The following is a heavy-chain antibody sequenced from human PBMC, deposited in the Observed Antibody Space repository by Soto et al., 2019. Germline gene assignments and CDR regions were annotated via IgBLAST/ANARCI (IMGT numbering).Heavy chain of an antibody. CDR3: ASDHFGRFDY. D-gene: IGHD3-3*01. Sequence: PSETLSLTCTVSGDSISTNQWGWIRLPPGKGLEWIGYVGNSGGTNYNPSLKSRLTISKDMARNQFSLKLSSVTAADTAVYYCASDHFGRFDYRAQRTLVTGSS. CDR2: VGNSGGT. V-gene: IGHV4-59*01. J-gene: IGHJ4*02. CDR1: GDSISTNQ.